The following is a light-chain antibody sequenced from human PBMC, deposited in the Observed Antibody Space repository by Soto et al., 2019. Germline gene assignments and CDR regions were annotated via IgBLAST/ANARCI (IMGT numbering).Light chain of an antibody. Sequence: DIQVTQSPSTLSASVGDRVTITCRASQGVNKWLAWYQQKAGKAPKLLIYEASILEAGVPSRFSGTGSGTEFTLIIGSLQPDDFATYYCQQYNSYSMYSFGQGTKLESK. CDR3: QQYNSYSMYS. CDR2: EAS. CDR1: QGVNKW. V-gene: IGKV1-5*03. J-gene: IGKJ2*03.